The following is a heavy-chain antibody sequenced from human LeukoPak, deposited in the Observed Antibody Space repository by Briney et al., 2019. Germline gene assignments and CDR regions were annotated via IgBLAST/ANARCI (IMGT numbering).Heavy chain of an antibody. CDR1: GGTFSSYA. V-gene: IGHV1-69*13. CDR3: ARDLEVVAATYLGYYYGMDV. CDR2: IIPIFGTA. D-gene: IGHD2-15*01. J-gene: IGHJ6*02. Sequence: ASVKVSRKASGGTFSSYAISWVRQAPGQGLEWMGGIIPIFGTANYAQKFQGRVTITADESKSAAYMELSSLRSEDTAVYYCARDLEVVAATYLGYYYGMDVWGQGTTVTVSS.